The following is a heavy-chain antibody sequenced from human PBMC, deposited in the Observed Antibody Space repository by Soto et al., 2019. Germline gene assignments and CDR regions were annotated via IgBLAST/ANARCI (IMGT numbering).Heavy chain of an antibody. CDR2: IIPIFGTA. Sequence: ASVKVSCKASGGTFSSYAISWVRQAPGQGLEWMGGIIPIFGTANYAQKFQGRVTITADKSTSTAYMELSSLRSEDTAVYYCARDVSVAAAGTFYYYYGMDVWGQGTTVTVSS. CDR1: GGTFSSYA. D-gene: IGHD6-13*01. V-gene: IGHV1-69*06. CDR3: ARDVSVAAAGTFYYYYGMDV. J-gene: IGHJ6*02.